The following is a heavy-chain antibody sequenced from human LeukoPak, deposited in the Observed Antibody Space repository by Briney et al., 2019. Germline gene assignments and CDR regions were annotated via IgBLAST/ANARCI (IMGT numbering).Heavy chain of an antibody. V-gene: IGHV1-2*02. CDR3: ARVSSSWFFDY. J-gene: IGHJ4*02. CDR1: GYTFTSYG. D-gene: IGHD6-13*01. CDR2: INPNSGGT. Sequence: ASVKVSCKASGYTFTSYGISWVRQAPGQGLEWMGWINPNSGGTNYAQKFQGRVTMTRDTSISTAYMELSRLRSDDTAVYYCARVSSSWFFDYWGQGTLVTVSS.